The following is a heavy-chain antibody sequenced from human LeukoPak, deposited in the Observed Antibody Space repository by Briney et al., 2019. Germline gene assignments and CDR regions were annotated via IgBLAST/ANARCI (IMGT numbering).Heavy chain of an antibody. Sequence: GGSLRLSCAASGFTFSSYSMNWVRQAPGKGLEWVSSISSSSSYIYYADLVKGRFTISRDNAKNSLYLQMNSLRAEDTAVYYCARVVGDNWFDPWGQGTLVTVSS. J-gene: IGHJ5*02. D-gene: IGHD2-15*01. CDR3: ARVVGDNWFDP. CDR1: GFTFSSYS. CDR2: ISSSSSYI. V-gene: IGHV3-21*01.